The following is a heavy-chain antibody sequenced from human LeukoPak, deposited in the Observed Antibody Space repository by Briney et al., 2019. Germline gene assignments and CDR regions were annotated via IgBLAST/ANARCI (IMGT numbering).Heavy chain of an antibody. J-gene: IGHJ4*02. CDR1: GFTFSSEW. V-gene: IGHV3-7*01. Sequence: GGSLRLSCAASGFTFSSEWMSWVRQAPGKGLEWVANIKQDGSEKYYVDSVKGRFTISRDNAKNSLYLQMNSLRAEDTAVYYCARDLGDYWGQGTLVTVSS. CDR3: ARDLGDY. D-gene: IGHD7-27*01. CDR2: IKQDGSEK.